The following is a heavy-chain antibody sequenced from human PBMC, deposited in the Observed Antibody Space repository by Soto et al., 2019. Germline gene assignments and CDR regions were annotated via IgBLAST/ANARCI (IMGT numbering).Heavy chain of an antibody. CDR2: ISYTGST. Sequence: SETLSLTYTVSSDSIRNYYWSWIRQPPGMKPEWIGYISYTGSTNYKSSLRGRVTISADTSKSQFFLKLSPVTAADTAVYYCATVKGGYTYGMSFDSGGQGILVT. J-gene: IGHJ4*02. D-gene: IGHD5-18*01. CDR3: ATVKGGYTYGMSFDS. CDR1: SDSIRNYY. V-gene: IGHV4-59*01.